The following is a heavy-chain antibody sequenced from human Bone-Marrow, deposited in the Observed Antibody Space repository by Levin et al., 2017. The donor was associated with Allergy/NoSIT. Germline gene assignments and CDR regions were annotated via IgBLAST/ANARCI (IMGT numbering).Heavy chain of an antibody. CDR2: INPNSGDT. Sequence: KAGESLKISCKTSGYTFTGHYMHWVRQAPGQGLEWMGRINPNSGDTNYAQKFQGRVSMTRDTSISTAFMELSRLTSDDTAIYYCARGDLPMYDFWSGYLPGGLEYWGQGALVTVSS. J-gene: IGHJ4*02. V-gene: IGHV1-2*06. CDR1: GYTFTGHY. CDR3: ARGDLPMYDFWSGYLPGGLEY. D-gene: IGHD3-3*01.